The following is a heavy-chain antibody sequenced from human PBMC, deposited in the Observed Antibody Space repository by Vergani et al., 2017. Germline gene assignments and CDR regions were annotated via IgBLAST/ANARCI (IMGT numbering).Heavy chain of an antibody. Sequence: QMQLQESGPGLVKASETLSLTCTVSGGSIISRSYYWGWIRQPPGKGLVWIGSIYNSGNGDSSSTLKSRVTISADTSKNQFSLRLTSVTAADTAVYYCASGKYYSDSTSHFRGRYFDVWGRGTLVTVPS. CDR3: ASGKYYSDSTSHFRGRYFDV. D-gene: IGHD3-16*01. CDR2: IYNSGNG. J-gene: IGHJ2*01. V-gene: IGHV4-39*01. CDR1: GGSIISRSYY.